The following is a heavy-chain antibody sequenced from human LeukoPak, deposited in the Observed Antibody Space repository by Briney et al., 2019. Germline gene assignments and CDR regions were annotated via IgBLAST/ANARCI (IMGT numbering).Heavy chain of an antibody. CDR3: AKYMGDDYNWVFDY. J-gene: IGHJ4*02. CDR2: ISYDGTNE. CDR1: GFSFSSYG. D-gene: IGHD5-24*01. V-gene: IGHV3-30*18. Sequence: TGGSLRLSCAASGFSFSSYGMHWVRQAPGKGLEWVAVISYDGTNEYYAESVKGRFTISRDNSKNTLYLHINSLRAEDTAVYYCAKYMGDDYNWVFDYWGQGTLVTVSS.